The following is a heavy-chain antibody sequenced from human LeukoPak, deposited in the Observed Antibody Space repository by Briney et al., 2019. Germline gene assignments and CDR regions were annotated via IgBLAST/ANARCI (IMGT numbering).Heavy chain of an antibody. CDR3: ARLWNYYDSSGYYSDYFDY. CDR2: IYPGDSDT. D-gene: IGHD3-22*01. J-gene: IGHJ4*02. V-gene: IGHV5-51*01. Sequence: GESLKISCKGSGYSFTSYWIGWVRQMPGKGLEWMGIIYPGDSDTRYSPSFQGQVTISADKSISTAYLQWGSLKASDTAMYYCARLWNYYDSSGYYSDYFDYWGQGTLVTVSS. CDR1: GYSFTSYW.